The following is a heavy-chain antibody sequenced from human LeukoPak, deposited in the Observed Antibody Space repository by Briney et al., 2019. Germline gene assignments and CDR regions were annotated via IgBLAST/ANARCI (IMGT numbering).Heavy chain of an antibody. CDR2: ISSSGSTI. CDR1: GFTLSDYY. Sequence: GGSLRLSCAASGFTLSDYYISWIRQAPGKGLEWISYISSSGSTINYGDSVKGRFTMSRDNAKNSLYLQMNSLRAEDTAVYYCAREAYCGGDCSYYYMDVWGKGTTVTVSS. D-gene: IGHD2-21*01. J-gene: IGHJ6*03. V-gene: IGHV3-11*04. CDR3: AREAYCGGDCSYYYMDV.